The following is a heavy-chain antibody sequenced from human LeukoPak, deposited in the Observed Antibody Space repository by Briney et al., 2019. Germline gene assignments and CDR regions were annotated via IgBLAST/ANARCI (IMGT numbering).Heavy chain of an antibody. V-gene: IGHV3-30-3*01. D-gene: IGHD2-8*01. CDR3: ARDRVTKQAPPGY. CDR2: ISYDGSNK. J-gene: IGHJ4*02. CDR1: GFTFSAYW. Sequence: GGSLRLSCAASGFTFSAYWMSWVRQAPGKGLEWVAVISYDGSNKYYADSVKGRFTISRDNSKNTVYLQMNSLRADDTAVYYCARDRVTKQAPPGYWGQGTLVTVSS.